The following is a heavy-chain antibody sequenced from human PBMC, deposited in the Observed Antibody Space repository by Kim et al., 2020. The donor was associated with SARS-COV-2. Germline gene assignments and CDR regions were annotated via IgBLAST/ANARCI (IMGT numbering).Heavy chain of an antibody. D-gene: IGHD3-10*01. CDR1: GYTFTSYA. CDR3: ARDFVGLLWFGDHSNWFDP. V-gene: IGHV7-4-1*02. J-gene: IGHJ5*02. Sequence: ASVKVSCKASGYTFTSYAMNWVRQAPGQGLEWMGWINTNTGNPTYAQGFTGRFVFSLDTSVSTAYLQISSLKAEDTAVYYCARDFVGLLWFGDHSNWFDPWGQGTLVTVSS. CDR2: INTNTGNP.